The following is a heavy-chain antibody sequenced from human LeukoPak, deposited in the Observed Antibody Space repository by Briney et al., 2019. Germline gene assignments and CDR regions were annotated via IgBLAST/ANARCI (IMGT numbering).Heavy chain of an antibody. V-gene: IGHV1-69-2*01. J-gene: IGHJ3*02. CDR2: VDPEDGET. Sequence: ASVKISCKVSGYTFTDYYMHWVQQAPGKGLEWMGLVDPEDGETIYAEKFQGRVTITADTSTDTAYMELSSLRSEDTAVYYCATVRGIVVGGAFDIWGQGTMATVSS. CDR1: GYTFTDYY. D-gene: IGHD2-15*01. CDR3: ATVRGIVVGGAFDI.